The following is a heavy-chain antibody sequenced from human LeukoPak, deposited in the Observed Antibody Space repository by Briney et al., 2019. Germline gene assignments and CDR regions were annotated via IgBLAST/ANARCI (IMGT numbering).Heavy chain of an antibody. Sequence: PGGSLRLSCAASGFTFRSNWMHWVRQAPGKGLVWVSRINSDGSSTSYADSVKGRFTISRDNAENTLYLQMNSLRAEDTAVHYCARTYCHDSSGYYGDYYFDYWGQGTLVTVSS. V-gene: IGHV3-74*01. D-gene: IGHD3-22*01. CDR1: GFTFRSNW. J-gene: IGHJ4*02. CDR2: INSDGSST. CDR3: ARTYCHDSSGYYGDYYFDY.